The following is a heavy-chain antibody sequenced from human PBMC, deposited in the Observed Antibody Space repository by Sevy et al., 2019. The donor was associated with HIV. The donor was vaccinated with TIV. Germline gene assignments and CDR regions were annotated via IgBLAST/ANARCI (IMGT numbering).Heavy chain of an antibody. D-gene: IGHD3-10*01. J-gene: IGHJ6*03. CDR3: AKLGTQGAYYYYYYMDV. V-gene: IGHV3-23*01. CDR1: GFTFSSYA. Sequence: GGSLRLSCAASGFTFSSYAMSWVRQAPGKGLEWVSAISGSGGSTYYADSVKGRFTISRDNSKNTLYLQMNSLRAEDTAVYYCAKLGTQGAYYYYYYMDVWGKGTTVTVSS. CDR2: ISGSGGST.